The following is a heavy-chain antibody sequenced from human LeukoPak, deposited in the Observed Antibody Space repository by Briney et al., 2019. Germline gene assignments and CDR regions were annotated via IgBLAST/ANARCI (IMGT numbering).Heavy chain of an antibody. Sequence: SETLSLTCGVFGGSFSGYSWNWIRQAPGKGREWIGDISYTGDTNYSPSLKSRVAISMDTSKNQFSLELTPVTAADTAIYYCARVQGQFLESLFDFHFDYWGQGTLVTVSS. CDR1: GGSFSGYS. D-gene: IGHD3-3*01. CDR2: ISYTGDT. J-gene: IGHJ4*02. V-gene: IGHV4-34*01. CDR3: ARVQGQFLESLFDFHFDY.